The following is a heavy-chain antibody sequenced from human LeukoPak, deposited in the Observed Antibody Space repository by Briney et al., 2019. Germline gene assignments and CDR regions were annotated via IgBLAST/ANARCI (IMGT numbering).Heavy chain of an antibody. CDR1: GGTFSSYA. J-gene: IGHJ6*02. Sequence: ASVKVSCKASGGTFSSYANSWVRQAPGQGLEWMGGIIPIFGTANYAQKFQGRVTITADESTSTAYMELSSLRSEDTAVYYCASRYCSGGSCSPYSGSYYGMDVWGQGTTVTVSS. D-gene: IGHD2-15*01. CDR3: ASRYCSGGSCSPYSGSYYGMDV. CDR2: IIPIFGTA. V-gene: IGHV1-69*13.